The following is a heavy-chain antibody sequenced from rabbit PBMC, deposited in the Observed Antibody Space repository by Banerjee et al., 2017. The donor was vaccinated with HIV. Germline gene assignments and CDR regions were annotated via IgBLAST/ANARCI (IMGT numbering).Heavy chain of an antibody. D-gene: IGHD1-1*01. Sequence: QSLEESGGDLVKPEGSLTLTCTASGFSLSNNYVMCWVRQAPGKGLEWIACIDTSSGRTWYASWAKGRFTISKTSSTTVTLQMTSLTAADTATYFCARGSGGYYLRGQGTLVTVS. V-gene: IGHV1S40*01. CDR3: ARGSGGYYL. CDR2: IDTSSGRT. CDR1: GFSLSNNYV. J-gene: IGHJ3*01.